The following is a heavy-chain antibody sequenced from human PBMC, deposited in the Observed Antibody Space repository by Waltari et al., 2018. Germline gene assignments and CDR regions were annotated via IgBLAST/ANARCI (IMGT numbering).Heavy chain of an antibody. CDR3: ARGDKGGSGAYYAFDI. V-gene: IGHV4-30-4*08. J-gene: IGHJ3*02. CDR2: ISSTGNT. Sequence: QVQLQESGPGLVKPSLTLSLTCTVSGDSITNADYYWNWFRQSPGEGLEWIGYISSTGNTYSKPSLKSRITISLDTSKSHFSLNLSSVTAADTAVYYCARGDKGGSGAYYAFDIWGQGTNVTVSS. D-gene: IGHD1-26*01. CDR1: GDSITNADYY.